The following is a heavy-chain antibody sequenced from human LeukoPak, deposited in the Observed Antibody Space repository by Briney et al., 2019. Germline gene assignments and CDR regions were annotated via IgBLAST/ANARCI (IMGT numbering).Heavy chain of an antibody. J-gene: IGHJ4*02. Sequence: SETLSLTCTVSGGSISSYYWNWIRQPPGKRLEWIGYIFYSGSTNYNPSLKSRVTISVDMSKNQFSLKLSSVTAADTAVYYCARGGVVSEGQFDYWGQGTLVTVSS. V-gene: IGHV4-59*01. D-gene: IGHD2-2*01. CDR1: GGSISSYY. CDR2: IFYSGST. CDR3: ARGGVVSEGQFDY.